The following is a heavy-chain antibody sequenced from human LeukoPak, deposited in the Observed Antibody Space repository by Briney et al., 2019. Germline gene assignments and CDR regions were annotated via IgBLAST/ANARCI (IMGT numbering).Heavy chain of an antibody. CDR1: GFTFSSYS. V-gene: IGHV3-48*01. CDR2: ISSVGSTI. J-gene: IGHJ6*03. Sequence: GGSRRLSCAASGFTFSSYSMNWVRQAPGKGLEWVSYISSVGSTIYYADSVKGRFTISRDNAKNSLYLQMNSLRAEDTALYYCARVVTYYYYTDVWGKGTTVTVSS. CDR3: ARVVTYYYYTDV. D-gene: IGHD2-21*02.